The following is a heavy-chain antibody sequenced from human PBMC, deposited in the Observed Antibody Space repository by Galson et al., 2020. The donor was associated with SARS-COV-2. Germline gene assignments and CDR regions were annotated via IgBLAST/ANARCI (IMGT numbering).Heavy chain of an antibody. J-gene: IGHJ3*02. CDR2: ITGSGGTT. CDR3: AKDRYCSTTGCYTGSSYDAFDI. CDR1: GFTFSSYA. Sequence: TGGSLRLSCAASGFTFSSYAMSWVRQPPGKGLEWVSGITGSGGTTFFADSVKGRFTISRDNSKTTLYLQMNSLSAEDTAVYYCAKDRYCSTTGCYTGSSYDAFDIWGQGTMVTVSS. V-gene: IGHV3-23*01. D-gene: IGHD2-2*02.